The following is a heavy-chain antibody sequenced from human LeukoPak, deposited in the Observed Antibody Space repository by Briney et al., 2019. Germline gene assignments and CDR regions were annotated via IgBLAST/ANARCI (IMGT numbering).Heavy chain of an antibody. Sequence: GGSLRLSCAASGFTFSSYAMHWVRQAPGKGLEWVAVISYDGSNKYYADSVKGRFTISRDNSKNTLYLQMNSLRAEDTAVYYCARGRDRAMTTVTTLRYWGQGTLVTVSS. CDR3: ARGRDRAMTTVTTLRY. J-gene: IGHJ4*02. D-gene: IGHD4-11*01. CDR1: GFTFSSYA. CDR2: ISYDGSNK. V-gene: IGHV3-30-3*01.